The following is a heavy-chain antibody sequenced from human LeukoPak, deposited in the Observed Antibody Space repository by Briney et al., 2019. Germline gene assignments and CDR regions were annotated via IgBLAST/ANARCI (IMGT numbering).Heavy chain of an antibody. J-gene: IGHJ4*02. V-gene: IGHV4-59*01. D-gene: IGHD3-3*01. CDR2: IYYSGST. Sequence: PSETLSLTCTVSGGSISSCYWSWIRQPPGKGLEWIGYIYYSGSTNYNPSLKSRVTISVDTSKNQFSLKLSSVTAADTAVYYCARARDFWSGYQSIYYFDYWGQGTLVTVSS. CDR3: ARARDFWSGYQSIYYFDY. CDR1: GGSISSCY.